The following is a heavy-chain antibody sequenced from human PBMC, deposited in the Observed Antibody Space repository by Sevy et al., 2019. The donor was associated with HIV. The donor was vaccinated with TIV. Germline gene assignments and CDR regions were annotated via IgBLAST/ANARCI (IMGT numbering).Heavy chain of an antibody. CDR2: SYYRSTWHK. CDR3: ARAVAGVYYFDY. V-gene: IGHV6-1*01. D-gene: IGHD6-19*01. CDR1: GDSVSRNGAA. Sequence: SQTLSLTCVISGDSVSRNGAAWNWIRQSPSRGLEWLGRSYYRSTWHKDYAITVKSRLTITPAPSKNQFFLQLNSVTPEDTAMYYCARAVAGVYYFDYWGQGTLVTVSS. J-gene: IGHJ4*02.